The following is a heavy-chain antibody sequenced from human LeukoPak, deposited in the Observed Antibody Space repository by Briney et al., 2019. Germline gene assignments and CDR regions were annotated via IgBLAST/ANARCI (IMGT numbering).Heavy chain of an antibody. V-gene: IGHV1-8*03. CDR2: MNPNSGNT. Sequence: ASVTVSCKASVYTFTIYDINWVRQATGQGLEWMGWMNPNSGNTGYAQKFQGRVTITRNTSISTAYMELSSLRSEDTAVYYCARAVPGPLSYWGQGTLVTVSS. CDR1: VYTFTIYD. J-gene: IGHJ4*02. D-gene: IGHD3-10*01. CDR3: ARAVPGPLSY.